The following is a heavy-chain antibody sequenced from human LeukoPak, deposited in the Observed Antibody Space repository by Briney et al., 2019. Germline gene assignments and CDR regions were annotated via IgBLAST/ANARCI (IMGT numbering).Heavy chain of an antibody. V-gene: IGHV3-48*01. CDR2: IDSSGTTV. CDR1: GFTFSTYS. Sequence: GGSLRLSCAASGFTFSTYSMNWVRQAPGKGLEWVSYIDSSGTTVYYADSVKGRFTISRDNAENSLYPQMNSLRAEDTAVYYCARELYSSGKSLDSWGQGRLVTVSS. J-gene: IGHJ5*01. D-gene: IGHD3-10*01. CDR3: ARELYSSGKSLDS.